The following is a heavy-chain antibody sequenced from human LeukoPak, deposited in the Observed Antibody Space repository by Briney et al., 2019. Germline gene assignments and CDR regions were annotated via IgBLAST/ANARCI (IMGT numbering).Heavy chain of an antibody. CDR2: INSSGNTI. Sequence: PGGSLRLSCAASGFTFSDYYMSWIRQAPGKGLEWVSYINSSGNTIYYVDSVKGRFTISRDTAKNSLYLQMNSLRAEDTAVYYCAKGTTMTSGGGFDPWGQGTLVTVSS. D-gene: IGHD4-17*01. CDR1: GFTFSDYY. J-gene: IGHJ5*02. CDR3: AKGTTMTSGGGFDP. V-gene: IGHV3-11*01.